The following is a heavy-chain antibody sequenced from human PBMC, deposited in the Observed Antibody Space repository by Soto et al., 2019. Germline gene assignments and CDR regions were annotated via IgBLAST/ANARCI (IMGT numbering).Heavy chain of an antibody. CDR1: GGSISSGDYY. D-gene: IGHD5-18*01. J-gene: IGHJ6*02. V-gene: IGHV4-30-4*01. CDR2: IYYSGST. Sequence: QVQLQESGPGLVKPSQTLSLTCTVSGGSISSGDYYWSWIRQPPGKGLEWIGYIYYSGSTYYNPSIKSRVTTSVDTSKNQFSMMPSSVTAADTAVYSCARASPVVTDVWGQGTTVTVSS. CDR3: ARASPVVTDV.